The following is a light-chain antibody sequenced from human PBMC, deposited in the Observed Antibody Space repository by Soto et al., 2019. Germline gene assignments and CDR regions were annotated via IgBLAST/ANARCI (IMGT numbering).Light chain of an antibody. CDR1: QTIATY. J-gene: IGKJ4*01. CDR2: SAS. V-gene: IGKV1-39*01. Sequence: DIQLTQSPSSLSASVGDTVTITCRASQTIATYLNWWQHRPGTAPRLLISSASNLHSGVPSRFIGSGSGTDFTLDIRSLQPEDSATYFRQQGYNIILTFGGGTKVDIK. CDR3: QQGYNIILT.